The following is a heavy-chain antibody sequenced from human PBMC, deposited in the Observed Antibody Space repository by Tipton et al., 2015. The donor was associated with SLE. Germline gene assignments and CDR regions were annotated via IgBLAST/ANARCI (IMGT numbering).Heavy chain of an antibody. J-gene: IGHJ2*01. V-gene: IGHV4-4*07. Sequence: TLSLTCTVSGGSINSYYWTWIRQPAGKGLEWIGRIYAGGSTNYNPSLKSRVSISLDTSKNQFSLKLTSVTAADTAVYYCARQRFYCDTSGCYPAGNFDLWGRGTLVTVSS. CDR2: IYAGGST. CDR1: GGSINSYY. CDR3: ARQRFYCDTSGCYPAGNFDL. D-gene: IGHD3-22*01.